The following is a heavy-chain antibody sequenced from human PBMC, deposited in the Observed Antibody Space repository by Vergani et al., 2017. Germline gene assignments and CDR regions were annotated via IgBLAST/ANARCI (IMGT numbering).Heavy chain of an antibody. D-gene: IGHD2-15*01. CDR2: ISYDGSNK. CDR1: GFTFSSYG. Sequence: VQLVESGGGVVQPGRSLRLSCAASGFTFSSYGMHWVRQAPGKGLEWVAVISYDGSNKYYADSVKGRFTISRDNSKNTLYLQMNSLRAEDTAVYYCAKDGGVVVVAATLXTDYWGQGTLVTVSS. V-gene: IGHV3-30*18. CDR3: AKDGGVVVVAATLXTDY. J-gene: IGHJ4*02.